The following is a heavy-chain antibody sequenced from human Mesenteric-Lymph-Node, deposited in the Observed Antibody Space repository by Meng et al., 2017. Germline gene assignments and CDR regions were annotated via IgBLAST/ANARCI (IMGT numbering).Heavy chain of an antibody. V-gene: IGHV3-48*03. Sequence: GESLKISCGASGFIFSNYAMSWVRQAPGKGLEWVSCISSGGSTIYYADSVKGRFTISRDDAKKSMYLQMNSLRAEDTATYYCARGAINDYGLDNWGQGTLVTVSS. J-gene: IGHJ4*02. D-gene: IGHD4-17*01. CDR1: GFIFSNYA. CDR2: ISSGGSTI. CDR3: ARGAINDYGLDN.